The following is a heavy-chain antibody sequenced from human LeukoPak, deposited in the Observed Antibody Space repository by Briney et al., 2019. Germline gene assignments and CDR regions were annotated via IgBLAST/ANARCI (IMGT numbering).Heavy chain of an antibody. CDR3: AKEPLEYYYDSSGYYD. J-gene: IGHJ4*02. V-gene: IGHV3-23*01. CDR1: GFTFSSYA. CDR2: ISGSGGST. Sequence: GGSLRLSCAASGFTFSSYAMSWVRQAPGKGLEWVSAISGSGGSTYYADSVKGRFTISRDNSKNTLYLQMNSLRAEDTAVYYCAKEPLEYYYDSSGYYDWGQGTLVTVSS. D-gene: IGHD3-22*01.